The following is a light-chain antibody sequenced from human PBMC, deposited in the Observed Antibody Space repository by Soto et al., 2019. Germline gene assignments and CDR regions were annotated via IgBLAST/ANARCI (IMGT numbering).Light chain of an antibody. J-gene: IGLJ2*01. V-gene: IGLV2-23*01. CDR2: EGS. CDR3: CSYAGSGTLI. Sequence: QSALTQPASASGSPGQSITISCTGTNSDVGTYNLVSWYQEHPGKAPKLMTYEGSERPSGVSNRFSGSKSGNTASLTISGLQAEDEAVYYCCSYAGSGTLIFGGGTKVTVL. CDR1: NSDVGTYNL.